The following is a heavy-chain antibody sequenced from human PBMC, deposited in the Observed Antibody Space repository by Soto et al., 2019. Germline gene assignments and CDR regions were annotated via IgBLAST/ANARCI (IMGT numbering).Heavy chain of an antibody. J-gene: IGHJ5*01. CDR2: IKQDGSAK. CDR3: TRERLDS. CDR1: GFTFSSHW. Sequence: DVQLVESGGGLVQPGGSLRLSCAASGFTFSSHWMSWVRQAPGKGLEWVANIKQDGSAKYYVDSVKGRFTISRDNAKNSLSLQMNSLRAEDPAVYYCTRERLDSWGQGTLVIVSS. V-gene: IGHV3-7*01.